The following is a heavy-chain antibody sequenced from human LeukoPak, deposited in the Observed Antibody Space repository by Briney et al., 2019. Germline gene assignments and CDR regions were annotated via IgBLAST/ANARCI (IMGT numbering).Heavy chain of an antibody. V-gene: IGHV3-7*03. CDR3: ARNNGMDV. CDR1: GFALSSHW. CDR2: VNRDGSET. Sequence: SGGSLRLSCAASGFALSSHWMTWVRQVPWRGPEGVANVNRDGSETYYLDSVKGRFTISKDNAKNSLDLQMNSLRAEDTALYHCARNNGMDVWGQGTTAIVSS. J-gene: IGHJ6*02.